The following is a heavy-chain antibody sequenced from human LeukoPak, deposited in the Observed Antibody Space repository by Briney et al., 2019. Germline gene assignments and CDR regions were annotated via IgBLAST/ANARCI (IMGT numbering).Heavy chain of an antibody. D-gene: IGHD3-10*01. V-gene: IGHV3-7*01. CDR1: GFTFSSYW. CDR3: AIQKADLITMVRGVIAY. Sequence: SEGSLRLSCAASGFTFSSYWMSWVRQAPGKGLEWVANIKQDGSEKYYVDSVKGRFTISRDNAKNSLYLQMRSLRAEDTAVYYCAIQKADLITMVRGVIAYWGQGTLVTVSS. J-gene: IGHJ4*02. CDR2: IKQDGSEK.